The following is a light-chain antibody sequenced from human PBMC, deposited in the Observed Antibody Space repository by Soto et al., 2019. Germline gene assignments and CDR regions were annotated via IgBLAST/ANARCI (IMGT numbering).Light chain of an antibody. Sequence: EIVMTQSPATLSVSPGERATLSCRASQSVSSNLAWYQQKPGQAPRLLVYGASTRPTGIPTRFSGSGSGTEFTLTISSLQSEDFAVDYCQQYNNWPLWTFGHANKVEIK. CDR2: GAS. CDR3: QQYNNWPLWT. J-gene: IGKJ1*01. V-gene: IGKV3-15*01. CDR1: QSVSSN.